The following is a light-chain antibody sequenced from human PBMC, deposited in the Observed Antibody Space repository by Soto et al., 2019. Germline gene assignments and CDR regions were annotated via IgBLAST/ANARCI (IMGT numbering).Light chain of an antibody. V-gene: IGKV1-5*03. CDR3: QQYNDNWT. CDR2: KAS. CDR1: QSISSW. J-gene: IGKJ1*01. Sequence: DIQMTQSPSTLSASVGDRVTITCRASQSISSWLAWYQQKPGKAPKLLIYKASTLQSGVPSRFSGSRSGTEFTLAISSLQPDDSATYYCQQYNDNWTLGQGTKV.